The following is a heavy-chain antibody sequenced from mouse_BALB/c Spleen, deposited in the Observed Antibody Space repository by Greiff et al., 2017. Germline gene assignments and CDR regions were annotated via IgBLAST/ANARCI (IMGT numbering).Heavy chain of an antibody. CDR2: IWSGGST. CDR3: ARIRAYYRYDGEVYYYAMDY. Sequence: QVQLQQSGPGLVQPSQSLSITCTVSGFSLTSYGVHWVRQSPGKGLEWLGVIWSGGSTDYNAAFISRLSISKDNSKSQVFFKMNSLQANDTAIYYCARIRAYYRYDGEVYYYAMDYWGQGTSVTVSS. J-gene: IGHJ4*01. CDR1: GFSLTSYG. D-gene: IGHD2-14*01. V-gene: IGHV2-2*02.